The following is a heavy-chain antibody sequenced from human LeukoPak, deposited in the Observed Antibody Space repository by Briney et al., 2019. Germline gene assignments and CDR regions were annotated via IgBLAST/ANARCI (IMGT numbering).Heavy chain of an antibody. Sequence: GESLKISCKGSGYSFTSYWIGWVRQMPGKGLECLGIIYPGDSDTRYSPSFQGQVTISADKSISTAYLQWSSLKASDTAVYYCTRHRGGVGSDYWGQGTLVTVSS. CDR1: GYSFTSYW. V-gene: IGHV5-51*01. CDR3: TRHRGGVGSDY. J-gene: IGHJ4*02. CDR2: IYPGDSDT. D-gene: IGHD3-16*01.